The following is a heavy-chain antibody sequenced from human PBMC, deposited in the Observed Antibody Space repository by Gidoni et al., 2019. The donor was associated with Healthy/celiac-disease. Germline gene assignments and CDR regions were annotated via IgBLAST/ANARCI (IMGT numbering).Heavy chain of an antibody. D-gene: IGHD1-1*01. CDR2: INPNSGGT. Sequence: QVQLVQSGAEVKKPGASVKVSCKASGYTFTGYYMHWVRQAPGQGLEWMGWINPNSGGTNYAQKFQGRVTMTRDTSISTAYMELSRLRSDDTAVYYCARVSEWNDETPEQYYFDYWGQGTLVTVSS. CDR1: GYTFTGYY. V-gene: IGHV1-2*02. CDR3: ARVSEWNDETPEQYYFDY. J-gene: IGHJ4*02.